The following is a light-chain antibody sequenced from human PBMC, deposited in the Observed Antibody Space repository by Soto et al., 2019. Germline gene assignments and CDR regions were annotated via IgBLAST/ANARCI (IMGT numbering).Light chain of an antibody. Sequence: DIQMTQSPSTLSGSVGDRVTITCRASQTISSWLAWYQQKPGKAPKLLIYKATTLQSGVPSRFSGSGSGTEFTLAISSLEPDDFATYYCQEYETFSPWTFGQGTKVDIK. CDR1: QTISSW. J-gene: IGKJ1*01. CDR3: QEYETFSPWT. CDR2: KAT. V-gene: IGKV1-5*03.